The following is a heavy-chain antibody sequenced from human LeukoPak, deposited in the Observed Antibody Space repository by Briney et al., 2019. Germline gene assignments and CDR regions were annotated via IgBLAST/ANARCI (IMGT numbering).Heavy chain of an antibody. CDR1: GFTVSSNY. Sequence: GGSLRLSCAASGFTVSSNYMSWVRQAPGRGLEWVSSVDGGGGGTYYADSVKGRFTISRDNSKDTLYLQMNGLRAEDTAVYFCAKQSAGSAAWYSLHYDFWGQGTLVTVSS. CDR2: VDGGGGGT. D-gene: IGHD6-13*01. J-gene: IGHJ4*02. V-gene: IGHV3-23*01. CDR3: AKQSAGSAAWYSLHYDF.